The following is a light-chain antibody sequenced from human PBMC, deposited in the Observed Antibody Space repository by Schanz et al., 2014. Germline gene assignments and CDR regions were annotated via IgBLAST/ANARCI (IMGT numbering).Light chain of an antibody. Sequence: QSVLTQPPSASGSPGQSVTISCTGTSSDVGGYKYVSWYQQHPGKAPKVIIYDVSDRPSGVSNRFSGSKSGNTASLTISGLQPEDEADYYCISYTSSRTKGVFGGGTKLTVL. CDR2: DVS. CDR1: SSDVGGYKY. V-gene: IGLV2-14*01. J-gene: IGLJ3*02. CDR3: ISYTSSRTKGV.